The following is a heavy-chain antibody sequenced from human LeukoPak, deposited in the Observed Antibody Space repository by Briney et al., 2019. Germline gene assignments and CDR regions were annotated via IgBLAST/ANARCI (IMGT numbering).Heavy chain of an antibody. CDR2: IYYSGST. CDR1: GGSINSDY. Sequence: SETLSLTCTVSGGSINSDYWSWIRQPPGKGLEWIGYIYYSGSTNYNPSLKSRVTISVDTSKSQFSLKLTSVTAADTAVYYCARRRSASGSFMDVWGKGTTVTVS. D-gene: IGHD6-13*01. J-gene: IGHJ6*03. V-gene: IGHV4-59*08. CDR3: ARRRSASGSFMDV.